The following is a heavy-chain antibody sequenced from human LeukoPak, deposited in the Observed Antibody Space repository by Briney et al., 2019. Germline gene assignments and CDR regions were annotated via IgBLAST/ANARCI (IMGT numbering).Heavy chain of an antibody. CDR3: ATVFRQNYYDSSGYYGY. CDR2: FDPEDGET. J-gene: IGHJ4*02. Sequence: ASVKVSCKVSGYTLTELSMHWVRQAPGKGLEWMGGFDPEDGETIYAQKFQGRVTMTEDTSTDTAYMELSSLRSEDTAVYYCATVFRQNYYDSSGYYGYWGQGTLVTVSS. CDR1: GYTLTELS. D-gene: IGHD3-22*01. V-gene: IGHV1-24*01.